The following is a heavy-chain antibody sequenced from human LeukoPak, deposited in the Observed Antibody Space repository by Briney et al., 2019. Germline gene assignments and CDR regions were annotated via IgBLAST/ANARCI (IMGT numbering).Heavy chain of an antibody. J-gene: IGHJ6*03. V-gene: IGHV1-46*01. CDR3: ARDGGYSNSEHYCYYYMDV. D-gene: IGHD4-11*01. CDR1: GYTFTSYY. Sequence: ASVKVSCKASGYTFTSYYMHWVRQAPGQGLEWMGIINPSGGSTNYAQKFQGRVTMTRDTSTSTVYMELSSLRSEDTAVYYCARDGGYSNSEHYCYYYMDVWGKGTTVTVSS. CDR2: INPSGGST.